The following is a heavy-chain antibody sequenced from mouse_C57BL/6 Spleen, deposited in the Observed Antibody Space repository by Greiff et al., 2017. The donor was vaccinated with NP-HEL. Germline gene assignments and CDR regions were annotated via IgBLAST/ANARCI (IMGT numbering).Heavy chain of an antibody. V-gene: IGHV1-55*01. Sequence: QVQLQQPGAELVKPGASVKMSCKASGYTFTSYWITWVKQRPGQGLEWIGDIYPGSGSTNYNEKFKSKATLTVDTSSSTAYMQLSSLTSEDSALYYGARSLHDYYAMDYWGQGTSVTVSS. J-gene: IGHJ4*01. CDR1: GYTFTSYW. CDR2: IYPGSGST. CDR3: ARSLHDYYAMDY.